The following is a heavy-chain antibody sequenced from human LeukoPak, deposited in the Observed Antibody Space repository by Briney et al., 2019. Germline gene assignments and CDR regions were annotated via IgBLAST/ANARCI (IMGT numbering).Heavy chain of an antibody. D-gene: IGHD3-10*01. CDR3: ATLGIWFGELLS. V-gene: IGHV3-33*01. Sequence: GGSLRLSCAASGFTFSSYGMHWVRQAPGKGLEWVAVIWYDGSNKYYADSVKGRFTISRDNSKNTLYLQMNSLRAEDTAVYYCATLGIWFGELLSWGQGTLVTVSS. J-gene: IGHJ5*02. CDR2: IWYDGSNK. CDR1: GFTFSSYG.